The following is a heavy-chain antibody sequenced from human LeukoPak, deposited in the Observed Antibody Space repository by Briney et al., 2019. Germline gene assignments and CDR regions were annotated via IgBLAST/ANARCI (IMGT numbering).Heavy chain of an antibody. D-gene: IGHD5-18*01. CDR3: ARARSSYGYGDAFDI. V-gene: IGHV3-21*01. Sequence: GGSLRLSCTVSGFTVSSNSMSWVRQAPGKGLEWVSSISSSSSYIYYADSVKGRFTISRDNAKNSLYLQMNSLRAEDTAVYYCARARSSYGYGDAFDIWGQGTMVTVSS. CDR2: ISSSSSYI. J-gene: IGHJ3*02. CDR1: GFTVSSNS.